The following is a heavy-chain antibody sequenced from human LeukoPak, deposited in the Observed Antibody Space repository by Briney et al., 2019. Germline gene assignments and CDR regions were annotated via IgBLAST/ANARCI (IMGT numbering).Heavy chain of an antibody. CDR1: GYTFTDYY. V-gene: IGHV1-2*02. J-gene: IGHJ6*02. CDR2: INLNSGVT. CDR3: ARDGGMDV. Sequence: ASVKVSCKASGYTFTDYYMHWVRQAPGQGLEWMGWINLNSGVTNYPQKFQGRVTMTRDTSISTAYLELSRLRSDDTAAYYCARDGGMDVWGQGTTVTVSS.